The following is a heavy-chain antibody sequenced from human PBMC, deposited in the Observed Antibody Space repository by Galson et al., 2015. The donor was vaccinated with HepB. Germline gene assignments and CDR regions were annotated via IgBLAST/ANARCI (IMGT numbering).Heavy chain of an antibody. J-gene: IGHJ5*02. CDR2: IDWDDDK. CDR1: GFSLSTSGMC. CDR3: ARIKYVRGVDVQAAWFDP. V-gene: IGHV2-70*01. D-gene: IGHD3-10*01. Sequence: ALVKPTQTLTLTCTFSGFSLSTSGMCVSWIRQPPGKALEWLALIDWDDDKYYSTSLKTRLTISKDTSKNQVVLTMTNMDPVDTATYYCARIKYVRGVDVQAAWFDPWGQGTLVTVSS.